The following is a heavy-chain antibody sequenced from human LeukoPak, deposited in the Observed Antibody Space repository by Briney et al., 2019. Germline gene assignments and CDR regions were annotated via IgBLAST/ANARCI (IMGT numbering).Heavy chain of an antibody. CDR2: IYHSGSA. CDR3: ASDSQQLVGFVY. D-gene: IGHD6-13*01. J-gene: IGHJ4*02. Sequence: SETLSLTCTVSGYSISSGYYCGWIRQPPGKGLEWIGSIYHSGSAYYNPSLKSRVTISVDTSKNQFSLKLSSVTAADVFVYNCASDSQQLVGFVYWGRGTLVPVSS. CDR1: GYSISSGYY. V-gene: IGHV4-38-2*02.